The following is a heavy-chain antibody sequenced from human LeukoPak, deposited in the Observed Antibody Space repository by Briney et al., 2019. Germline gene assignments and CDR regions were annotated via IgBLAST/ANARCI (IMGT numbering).Heavy chain of an antibody. V-gene: IGHV3-21*01. D-gene: IGHD3-10*01. J-gene: IGHJ4*02. CDR2: ISSSSSYI. CDR3: ARGWFGELLPPLDY. Sequence: GGSLRLSCAASGFTFSSYSMNWVRQAPGKGLEWVSSISSSSSYIYYADSVKGRFTISRDNAKTSLYLQMNSLRAEDTAVYYCARGWFGELLPPLDYWGQGTLVTVSS. CDR1: GFTFSSYS.